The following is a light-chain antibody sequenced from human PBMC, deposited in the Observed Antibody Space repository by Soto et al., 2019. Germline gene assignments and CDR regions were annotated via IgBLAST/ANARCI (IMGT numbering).Light chain of an antibody. CDR2: DAS. CDR1: QSISSW. CDR3: QLYNSYPWT. V-gene: IGKV1-5*01. J-gene: IGKJ1*01. Sequence: DIPMTQSPSTLSASVGDRVTITCRASQSISSWLAWYQQKPGKAPKLLIYDASSLESGVPSRFSGSGSGTEFPLTISSLQPDDFATCYCQLYNSYPWTFGQGTKGEI.